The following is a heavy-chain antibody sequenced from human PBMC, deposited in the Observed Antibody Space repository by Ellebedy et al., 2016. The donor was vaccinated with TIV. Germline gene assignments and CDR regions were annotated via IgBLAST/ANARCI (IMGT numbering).Heavy chain of an antibody. CDR1: GGTFSIYA. Sequence: ASVKVSCKASGGTFSIYALNWVRQAPGEGLEWLGRINPIIGIPNYAQKFQGRITITRDTSASTAYMEVRSLRSDETAVYYCARANQQGVVVVGPAPNFDFWGQGTLVTVSS. V-gene: IGHV1-69*04. D-gene: IGHD2-15*01. J-gene: IGHJ4*02. CDR3: ARANQQGVVVVGPAPNFDF. CDR2: INPIIGIP.